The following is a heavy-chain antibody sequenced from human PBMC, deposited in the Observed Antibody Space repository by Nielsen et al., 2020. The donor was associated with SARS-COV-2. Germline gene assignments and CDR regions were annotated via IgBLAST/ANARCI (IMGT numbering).Heavy chain of an antibody. J-gene: IGHJ3*02. V-gene: IGHV4-59*01. CDR1: GGSISSYY. CDR3: ASARGRDAFDI. CDR2: IYYSGST. Sequence: SATLSLTCTVSGGSISSYYWSWIRQPPGKGLEWIGYIYYSGSTNYSPSLKSRVTISVDTSKNQFSLKLSSVTAADTAVYYCASARGRDAFDIWGQGTMVTVSS.